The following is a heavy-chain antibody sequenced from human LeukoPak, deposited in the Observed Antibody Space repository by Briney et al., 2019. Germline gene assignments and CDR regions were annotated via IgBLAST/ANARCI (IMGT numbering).Heavy chain of an antibody. CDR2: IIPIFGTA. CDR1: GGTFSSYA. Sequence: GASVKVSCKASGGTFSSYAISWVRQAPGQGLEWMGGIIPIFGTANYAQKSQGRVTITADESTSTAYMELSSLRSEDTAVYYCARDSGYIVGATTFDYWGQGTLVTVSS. V-gene: IGHV1-69*13. D-gene: IGHD1-26*01. CDR3: ARDSGYIVGATTFDY. J-gene: IGHJ4*02.